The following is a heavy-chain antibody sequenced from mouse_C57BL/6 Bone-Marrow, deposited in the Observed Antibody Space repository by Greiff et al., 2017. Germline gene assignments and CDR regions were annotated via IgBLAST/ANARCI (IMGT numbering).Heavy chain of an antibody. CDR3: ARSLGRRFAY. Sequence: VKLVESGAELVRPGASVKLSCKASGYTFTDYYINWVKQRPGQGLEWIARIYPGSGNTYYNEKFKGKATLTAEKSSSTAYMQLSSLTSEDSAVYFCARSLGRRFAYWGQGTLVTVSA. V-gene: IGHV1-76*01. CDR2: IYPGSGNT. D-gene: IGHD4-1*01. J-gene: IGHJ3*01. CDR1: GYTFTDYY.